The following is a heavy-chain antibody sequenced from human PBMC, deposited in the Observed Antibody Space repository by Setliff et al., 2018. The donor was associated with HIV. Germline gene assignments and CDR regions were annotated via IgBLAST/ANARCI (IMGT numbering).Heavy chain of an antibody. Sequence: LRLSCAASGFTFSSYWMSWVRQAPGKGLEWVANIKQDGSEKYYVDSVKGRFTISRDNAKNSLYLQMNSLRAEDTAVYYCARDTERLGRLWPDYWGQGTLVTVSS. CDR2: IKQDGSEK. CDR1: GFTFSSYW. J-gene: IGHJ4*02. D-gene: IGHD5-18*01. V-gene: IGHV3-7*01. CDR3: ARDTERLGRLWPDY.